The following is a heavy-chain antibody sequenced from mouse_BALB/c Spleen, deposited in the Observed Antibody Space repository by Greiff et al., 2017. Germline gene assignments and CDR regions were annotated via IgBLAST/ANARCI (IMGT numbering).Heavy chain of an antibody. D-gene: IGHD4-1*01. CDR1: GFNIKDTY. Sequence: VQLKESGAELVKPGASVKLSCTASGFNIKDTYMHWVKQRPEQGLEWIGRIDPANGNTKYDPKFQGKATITADTSSNTAYLQLSSLTSEDTAVYYCAETGIWFAYWGQGTLVTVSA. CDR3: AETGIWFAY. V-gene: IGHV14-3*02. J-gene: IGHJ3*01. CDR2: IDPANGNT.